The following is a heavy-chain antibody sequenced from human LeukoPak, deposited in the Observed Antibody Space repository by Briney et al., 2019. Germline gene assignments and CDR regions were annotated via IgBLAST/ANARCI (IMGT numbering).Heavy chain of an antibody. V-gene: IGHV1-2*02. CDR2: INPNSGGT. CDR1: GYTFTGYY. D-gene: IGHD4-23*01. CDR3: ARGLNSGYYYYGMDV. Sequence: GASVTVSCKASGYTFTGYYMHWVRQAPGQGLEWMGWINPNSGGTNYAQKFQGRVTMTRDTSISTAYMELSRLRSDDAAVYYCARGLNSGYYYYGMDVWGQGTTVTVSS. J-gene: IGHJ6*02.